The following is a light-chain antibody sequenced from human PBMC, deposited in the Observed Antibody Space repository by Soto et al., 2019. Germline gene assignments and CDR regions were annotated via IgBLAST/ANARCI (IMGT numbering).Light chain of an antibody. CDR2: RNN. Sequence: QSVLTQPPSASGTPGQRVTISCSGSRSNIGSNYVYWYQQLPGTAPKLVIYRNNQRPSGVPDRFSGSKSGASASLVISGLRSEDEADYYCAAWDDRLSDVIFGGGNKVTVL. CDR1: RSNIGSNY. CDR3: AAWDDRLSDVI. V-gene: IGLV1-47*01. J-gene: IGLJ2*01.